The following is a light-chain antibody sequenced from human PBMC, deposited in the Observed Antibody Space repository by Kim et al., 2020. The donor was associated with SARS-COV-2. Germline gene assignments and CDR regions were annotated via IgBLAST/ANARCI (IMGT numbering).Light chain of an antibody. Sequence: DIHLAPSPSTLSASVGDRVTIPCRASQSIISWLAWYQPKAGKAPNPPIYDVSTQGSGVPSRFSGSGSGKEFILTISNLQPDDFSTDYWQQYNSYPYTRGQENELEN. CDR2: DVS. CDR3: QQYNSYPYT. J-gene: IGKJ2*01. V-gene: IGKV1-5*01. CDR1: QSIISW.